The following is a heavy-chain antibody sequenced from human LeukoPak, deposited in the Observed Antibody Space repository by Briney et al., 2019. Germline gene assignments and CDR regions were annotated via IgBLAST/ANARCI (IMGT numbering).Heavy chain of an antibody. J-gene: IGHJ4*02. D-gene: IGHD4-17*01. CDR2: IYHSGST. CDR3: ASYYGDYEYYFDY. V-gene: IGHV4-38-2*02. Sequence: SETLSLTCTVSGYSISSGYYWGWIRQPPGKGLEWIGSIYHSGSTYYNPSLKSRVTISVDTSKNQFSLKLSSVTAADTAVYYCASYYGDYEYYFDYWGQGTLVTVSS. CDR1: GYSISSGYY.